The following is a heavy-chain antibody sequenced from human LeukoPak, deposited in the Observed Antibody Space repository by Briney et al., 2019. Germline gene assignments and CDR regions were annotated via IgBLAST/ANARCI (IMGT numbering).Heavy chain of an antibody. Sequence: GASVKVSCKPSVYTFTGYYLHWVRQAPGQALEWMGWMNLNTGATAYAQNFQGRVAMSRDTSIDTAYMDLSSLTSDDTAVYYCARDRVGSGWPRPWYFEFWGQGTLVTVSS. J-gene: IGHJ4*02. CDR1: VYTFTGYY. D-gene: IGHD6-19*01. V-gene: IGHV1-2*02. CDR3: ARDRVGSGWPRPWYFEF. CDR2: MNLNTGAT.